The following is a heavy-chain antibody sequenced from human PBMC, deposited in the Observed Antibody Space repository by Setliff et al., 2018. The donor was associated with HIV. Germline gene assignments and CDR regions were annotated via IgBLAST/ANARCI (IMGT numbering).Heavy chain of an antibody. CDR2: ISANNGSS. V-gene: IGHV1-18*01. D-gene: IGHD3-3*01. CDR3: ARVRERVTIFGVVRDFDS. J-gene: IGHJ4*02. CDR1: GYTFTKYG. Sequence: GASVKVSCKSSGYTFTKYGITWVRQAPGQGLEWMGWISANNGSSYFAQKLQDRVTMTSDTSTSTAYMELRSLRSDDTAVYYCARVRERVTIFGVVRDFDSWGQGTLVTVS.